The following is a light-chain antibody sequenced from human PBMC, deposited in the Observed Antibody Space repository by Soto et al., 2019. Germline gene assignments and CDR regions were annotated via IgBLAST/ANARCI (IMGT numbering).Light chain of an antibody. Sequence: QSVLTQPASVSGSPEQSITISCTGTSSDVGGYNYVSWYQQHPGKAPKLMIYDVSNRPSGVSNRFSGSKSGNTASLTISGLQAEDEADYYCSSYTSSSPYVFGTGTKVTV. CDR3: SSYTSSSPYV. CDR1: SSDVGGYNY. J-gene: IGLJ1*01. CDR2: DVS. V-gene: IGLV2-14*01.